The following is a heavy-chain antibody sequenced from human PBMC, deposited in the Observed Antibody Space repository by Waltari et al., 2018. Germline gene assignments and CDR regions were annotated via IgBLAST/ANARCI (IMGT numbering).Heavy chain of an antibody. D-gene: IGHD6-19*01. Sequence: EVQLVESGGGLVQPGGSLRLSCAASGFTFSSYWMSWVRQAPGKGMEWVAKIKQDGSEKYYGESGKGRFTISRDNAKNSRYLQMNSLRAEDTAVYYCARDQRSRIAVADYWGQGTLVTVSS. CDR3: ARDQRSRIAVADY. CDR1: GFTFSSYW. V-gene: IGHV3-7*01. CDR2: IKQDGSEK. J-gene: IGHJ4*02.